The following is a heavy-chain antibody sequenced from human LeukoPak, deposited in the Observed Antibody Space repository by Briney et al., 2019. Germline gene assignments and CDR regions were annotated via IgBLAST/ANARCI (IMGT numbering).Heavy chain of an antibody. V-gene: IGHV4-4*07. D-gene: IGHD3-3*01. Sequence: MASETLSLTCTVSGGSISSYYWSWIRQPAGKGLEWIGRIYTSGSTNYNPSLKSRVTMSVDTSKNQFSLKLSSVTAADTAVYYCARDWTFWRGYYKDGSGNNFDYWGQGTLVTVSS. CDR2: IYTSGST. CDR3: ARDWTFWRGYYKDGSGNNFDY. J-gene: IGHJ4*02. CDR1: GGSISSYY.